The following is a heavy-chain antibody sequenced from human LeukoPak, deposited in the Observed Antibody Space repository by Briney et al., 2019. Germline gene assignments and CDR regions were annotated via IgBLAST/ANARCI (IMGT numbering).Heavy chain of an antibody. Sequence: GGSLRLSCAAPGFTFSSYAMNWVRQAPGKGLEWVSDISGSGGGTYYADSVKGRFTISRDNSKNTLYLQMNSLRAEDTAVYYCAKADQNYYDTSGYTDYWGQGTLVTVSA. D-gene: IGHD3-22*01. CDR1: GFTFSSYA. V-gene: IGHV3-23*01. J-gene: IGHJ4*02. CDR2: ISGSGGGT. CDR3: AKADQNYYDTSGYTDY.